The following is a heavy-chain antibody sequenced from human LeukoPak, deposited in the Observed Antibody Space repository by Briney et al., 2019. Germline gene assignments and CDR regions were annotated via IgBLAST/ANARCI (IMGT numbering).Heavy chain of an antibody. J-gene: IGHJ4*02. Sequence: GGSLRLSCAASGFTFSSYAMSWVRQPPGKGLEWVSLISGSGGSTYYADSVKGRFTISRDNSKNTLYLQMNSLRAEDTAVYYCAKISSAYYFDYWGQGTLVTVSS. CDR1: GFTFSSYA. CDR3: AKISSAYYFDY. V-gene: IGHV3-23*01. D-gene: IGHD6-6*01. CDR2: ISGSGGST.